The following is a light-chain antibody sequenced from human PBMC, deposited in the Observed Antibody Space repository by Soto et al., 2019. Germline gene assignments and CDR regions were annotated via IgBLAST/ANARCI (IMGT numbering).Light chain of an antibody. CDR3: QQSYTTPRT. Sequence: DIQMTQSPSTLSASVGDRVTITCRASQSISSWLAWYQHMPGKAPKLLIYDASSLHSGVPSRFSGSGSGTDFTLTISSLQPEDFATCYCQQSYTTPRTFGQGTKVDIK. CDR1: QSISSW. CDR2: DAS. J-gene: IGKJ1*01. V-gene: IGKV1-39*01.